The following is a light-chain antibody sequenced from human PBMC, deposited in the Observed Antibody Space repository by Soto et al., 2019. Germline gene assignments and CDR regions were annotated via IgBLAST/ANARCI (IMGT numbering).Light chain of an antibody. CDR1: QSISSW. V-gene: IGKV1-5*01. Sequence: DIQMTQSPSTLSASVGDRVTITCRASQSISSWLAWYQQKPGKAPKLLLYDAFSLESGVPSRFSGSGSGTEFTLTISSLQPDDFAAYYCQQYNSYSFGHGTKLEIK. J-gene: IGKJ2*01. CDR3: QQYNSYS. CDR2: DAF.